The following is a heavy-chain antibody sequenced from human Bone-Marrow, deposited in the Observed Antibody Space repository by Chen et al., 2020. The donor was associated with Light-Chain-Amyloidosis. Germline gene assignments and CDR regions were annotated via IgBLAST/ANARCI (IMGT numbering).Heavy chain of an antibody. D-gene: IGHD2-15*01. CDR1: GFSFSNYE. V-gene: IGHV3-48*03. J-gene: IGHJ3*02. CDR3: ERDRWVARHFPGAVDI. CDR2: ISTTGTTI. Sequence: EVQLVESGGGLVQPGGSLRLSCVASGFSFSNYEMNWVRQAPGQGLEWVSYISTTGTTICYGDFASGRVTIYRDNAMISLYLQLNSLRAEDTAVYYCERDRWVARHFPGAVDIWGQGTVVTVSS.